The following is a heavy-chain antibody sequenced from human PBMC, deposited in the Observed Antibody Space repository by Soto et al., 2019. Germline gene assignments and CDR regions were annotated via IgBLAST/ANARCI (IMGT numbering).Heavy chain of an antibody. V-gene: IGHV1-69*01. CDR3: ARGGVDGVSTSAFDC. CDR2: IIPIIGTA. D-gene: IGHD5-12*01. J-gene: IGHJ4*02. CDR1: GGTFNNYA. Sequence: QVQLVQSGAEVKKPGSSVKVSCKASGGTFNNYAISWVRQAPGQGLEWMGGIIPIIGTADYAHKFQGRRAISADESTGTTFMELSSLRSEDTALYYWARGGVDGVSTSAFDCWGQGTLVTVSS.